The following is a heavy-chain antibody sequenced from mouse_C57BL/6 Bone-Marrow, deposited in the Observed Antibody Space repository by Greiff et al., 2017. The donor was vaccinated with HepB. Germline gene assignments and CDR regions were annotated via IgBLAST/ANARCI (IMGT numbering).Heavy chain of an antibody. CDR2: ISDGGSYT. V-gene: IGHV5-4*01. CDR1: GFTFSSYA. CDR3: ARVITTVVAFDY. D-gene: IGHD1-1*01. J-gene: IGHJ2*01. Sequence: DVQLQESGGGLVKPGGSLKLSCAASGFTFSSYAMSWVRQTPEKRLEWVATISDGGSYTYYPDNVKGRFTISRDNAKNNLYLQMSHLKSEDTAMYYCARVITTVVAFDYWGQGTTLTVSS.